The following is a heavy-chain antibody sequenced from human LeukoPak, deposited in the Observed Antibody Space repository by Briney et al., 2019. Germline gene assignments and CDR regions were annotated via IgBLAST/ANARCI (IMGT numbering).Heavy chain of an antibody. D-gene: IGHD3-3*01. J-gene: IGHJ3*02. Sequence: GESLTISCKGSGYSFTSYWIGWVRQMPGKGLEWMGIIYSGDSDTRYSPSFQGQVTISAERSISTAYLQWSSLKASDTAMYYCARLFYYDFWSGYRYFNAFDIWGQGTMVTVSS. CDR2: IYSGDSDT. CDR3: ARLFYYDFWSGYRYFNAFDI. CDR1: GYSFTSYW. V-gene: IGHV5-51*01.